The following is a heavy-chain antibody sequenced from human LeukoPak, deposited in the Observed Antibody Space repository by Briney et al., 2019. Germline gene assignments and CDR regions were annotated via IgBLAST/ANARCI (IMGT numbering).Heavy chain of an antibody. D-gene: IGHD3-3*01. Sequence: SVSVSCKASGGTFSSYAISWVRQAPGEGLEWMGGIIPIFGTANYAQKFQGRVAITTDESTSTAYMELSSLRSEDTAVYYCARRGTIFGPESLWGRGTLVTVSS. CDR1: GGTFSSYA. CDR2: IIPIFGTA. V-gene: IGHV1-69*05. J-gene: IGHJ2*01. CDR3: ARRGTIFGPESL.